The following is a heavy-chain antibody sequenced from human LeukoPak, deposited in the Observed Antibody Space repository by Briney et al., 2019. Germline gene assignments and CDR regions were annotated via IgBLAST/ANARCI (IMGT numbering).Heavy chain of an antibody. J-gene: IGHJ4*02. Sequence: GGSLRLSCAASGFTVSNNYMSWVRQAPGKGLEWVSVIYSGGSTYYADSVKGRFSISRDNAKNTLYLQMNSLRVEDTAVYYCARGRPHGNDYWGQGTLVTVSS. CDR2: IYSGGST. CDR3: ARGRPHGNDY. CDR1: GFTVSNNY. D-gene: IGHD4-23*01. V-gene: IGHV3-53*01.